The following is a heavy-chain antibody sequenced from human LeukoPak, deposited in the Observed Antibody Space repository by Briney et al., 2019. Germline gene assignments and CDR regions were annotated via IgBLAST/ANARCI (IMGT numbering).Heavy chain of an antibody. CDR2: INHSGST. D-gene: IGHD2-15*01. CDR3: ARAWYCSGGSCYSSFDY. V-gene: IGHV4-34*01. CDR1: GGSFSGYY. J-gene: IGHJ4*02. Sequence: SETLSLTCAVYGGSFSGYYWSWIRQPPGKGLEWIGEINHSGSTNYNPSLKSRVTISVDTSKNQFSLKLSSVTAADTAVYYCARAWYCSGGSCYSSFDYWGQGTLVTVSS.